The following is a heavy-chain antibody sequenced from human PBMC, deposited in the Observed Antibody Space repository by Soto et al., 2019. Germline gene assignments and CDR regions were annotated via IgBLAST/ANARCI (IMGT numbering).Heavy chain of an antibody. CDR3: SSLSSMDV. CDR2: INPYSGNT. D-gene: IGHD6-6*01. J-gene: IGHJ6*02. V-gene: IGHV1-8*01. CDR1: GYTFTSHD. Sequence: ASVKVSFKASGYTFTSHDIHWLRRASGQGLEWMGSINPYSGNTAFAPKFQDRIAMTRDTSITTAYMELNSLSSGDTAVYFCSSLSSMDVWGQGTTVTVSS.